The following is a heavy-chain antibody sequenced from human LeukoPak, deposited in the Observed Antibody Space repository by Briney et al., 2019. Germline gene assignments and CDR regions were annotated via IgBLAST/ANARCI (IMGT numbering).Heavy chain of an antibody. V-gene: IGHV3-30*18. D-gene: IGHD3-22*01. J-gene: IGHJ3*02. Sequence: GRSLRLSCEASGFTFSSYGMHWVRRAPGKGLEWMTVISHDGSNEYYVDSVKGRFTISRDNSKSTLYLQMNSLRAEDTAVYYCAKVPVLNTMIVVVPHDAFDIWGQGTMVTVSS. CDR2: ISHDGSNE. CDR3: AKVPVLNTMIVVVPHDAFDI. CDR1: GFTFSSYG.